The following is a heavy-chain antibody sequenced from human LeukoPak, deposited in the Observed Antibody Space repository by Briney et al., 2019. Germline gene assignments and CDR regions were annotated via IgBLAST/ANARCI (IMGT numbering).Heavy chain of an antibody. D-gene: IGHD3-10*01. Sequence: GGSLRLSCAASGFTFSSYWMSWVRQAPGKGLEWVANIKNDGSAKYSVDSVKGRFTISTDNAKISLYLQMNSLRAEDTAVYYCARVRWFGELVYFDYWGQGTLGTVSS. V-gene: IGHV3-7*01. CDR1: GFTFSSYW. CDR3: ARVRWFGELVYFDY. CDR2: IKNDGSAK. J-gene: IGHJ4*02.